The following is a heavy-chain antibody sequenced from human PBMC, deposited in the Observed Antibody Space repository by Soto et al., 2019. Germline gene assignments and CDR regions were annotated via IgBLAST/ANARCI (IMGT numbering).Heavy chain of an antibody. CDR2: VYHTGTT. Sequence: SETLSLTCVVSGGPVSGDDLYWSWIRHLPGKGLEWIANVYHTGTTYYNPSLKSRVSMSVDTSQNQFSLILASVTAADTAVYCCARALVTDYNSRDYHYYFAMDVWGQGTSVTVSS. J-gene: IGHJ6*02. D-gene: IGHD3-22*01. CDR1: GGPVSGDDLY. CDR3: ARALVTDYNSRDYHYYFAMDV. V-gene: IGHV4-31*02.